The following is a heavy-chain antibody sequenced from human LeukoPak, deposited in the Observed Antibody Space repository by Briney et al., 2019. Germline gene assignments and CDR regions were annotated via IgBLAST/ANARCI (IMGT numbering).Heavy chain of an antibody. V-gene: IGHV3-74*01. CDR2: INPDGSIT. Sequence: GGSLRLSCGASGFTFSNHWMHWVRQAPGKGLMWVSRINPDGSITDYADSVKGRFTISRDNSKNTLYLQMNSLRAEDTAVYYCAKDYFPYYYDSSGYNFDYWGQGTLVTVSS. J-gene: IGHJ4*02. CDR3: AKDYFPYYYDSSGYNFDY. CDR1: GFTFSNHW. D-gene: IGHD3-22*01.